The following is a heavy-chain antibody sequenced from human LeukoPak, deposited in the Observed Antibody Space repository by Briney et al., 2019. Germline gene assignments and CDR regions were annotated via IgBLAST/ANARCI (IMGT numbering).Heavy chain of an antibody. D-gene: IGHD6-6*01. CDR2: ARFDGGNR. CDR1: GFTFSTYG. CDR3: ARDKGEYSTSPTFFDY. V-gene: IGHV3-30*02. J-gene: IGHJ4*02. Sequence: PWGSLRLSCAASGFTFSTYGMHWVRQAPGKGLEWVAFARFDGGNRYHADSVKGRFTISRDNSRNTLYLQMNSLRAEDTAVYYCARDKGEYSTSPTFFDYWGQGTLVTVSS.